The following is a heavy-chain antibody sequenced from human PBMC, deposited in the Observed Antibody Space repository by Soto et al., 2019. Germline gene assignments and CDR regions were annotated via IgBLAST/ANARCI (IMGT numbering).Heavy chain of an antibody. J-gene: IGHJ4*01. D-gene: IGHD2-15*01. CDR1: GGTFSSSA. CDR2: IIPIFGTA. CDR3: ATTDEYRSGGSCYSSNDY. Sequence: ASVKVSCKASGGTFSSSAISWVRQAPGQGLEWMGGIIPIFGTANYAQKFQGRVTITADESTSTAYMELSSLRSEDTAVYYCATTDEYRSGGSCYSSNDYWG. V-gene: IGHV1-69*13.